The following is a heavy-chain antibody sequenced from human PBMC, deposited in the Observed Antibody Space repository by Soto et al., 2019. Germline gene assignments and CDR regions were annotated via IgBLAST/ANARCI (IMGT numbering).Heavy chain of an antibody. J-gene: IGHJ4*02. CDR1: GCTFSDYY. V-gene: IGHV3-11*01. CDR3: ASHYDMWSGYLSPVDY. D-gene: IGHD3-3*01. CDR2: IDTSGTKI. Sequence: GGSLRLSCAASGCTFSDYYMSWIRQAPGKGLEWISYIDTSGTKIYYADSVKGRFTITRNNAKNSLYLEMNSLRDEYTAVDYCASHYDMWSGYLSPVDYWGQGTLVTVSS.